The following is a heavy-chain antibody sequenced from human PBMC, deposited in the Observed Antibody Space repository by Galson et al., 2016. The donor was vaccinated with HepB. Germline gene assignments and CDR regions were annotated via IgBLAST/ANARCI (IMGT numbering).Heavy chain of an antibody. V-gene: IGHV1-46*01. CDR3: ARGGYYDSSGSLRY. CDR1: GGTFSRYV. J-gene: IGHJ4*02. CDR2: XNPXGGST. Sequence: SVKVSCKASGGTFSRYVISWVRQAPGQGLEXMGVXNPXGGSTKDAQKFQGRVTMTRDTSTSTVYMGLSSLRSEETAVYFCARGGYYDSSGSLRYWGQGTLVTVSS. D-gene: IGHD3-22*01.